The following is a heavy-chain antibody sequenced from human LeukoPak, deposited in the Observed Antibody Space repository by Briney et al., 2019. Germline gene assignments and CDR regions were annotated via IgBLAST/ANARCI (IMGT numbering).Heavy chain of an antibody. Sequence: SVKVSGKASGGTFSSYAISWVRQAPGQGLEWMGGIIPIFGTANYAQKFQGRVTITADESTSTAYMELSSLRSEDTAVYYCARGAPVDIVATITLPYYYGMDVWGKGTTVTVSS. CDR1: GGTFSSYA. D-gene: IGHD5-12*01. J-gene: IGHJ6*04. CDR3: ARGAPVDIVATITLPYYYGMDV. V-gene: IGHV1-69*01. CDR2: IIPIFGTA.